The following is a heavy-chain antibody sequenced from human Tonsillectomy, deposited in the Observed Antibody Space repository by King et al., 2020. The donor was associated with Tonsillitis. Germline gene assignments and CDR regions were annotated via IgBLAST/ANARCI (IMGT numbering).Heavy chain of an antibody. J-gene: IGHJ6*02. CDR3: ARHIVGATWVAFTNVYYYGMDV. V-gene: IGHV4-59*08. CDR1: GGSISSYY. CDR2: IYYSGST. D-gene: IGHD1-26*01. Sequence: QVQLQESGPGLVKPSETLSLTCTVSGGSISSYYWSWIRQPPGKGLEWIGYIYYSGSTNYNPSLKSRVTISVDTSKNQFSLKLSSVTAADPAVYYCARHIVGATWVAFTNVYYYGMDVWGQGTTVTVSS.